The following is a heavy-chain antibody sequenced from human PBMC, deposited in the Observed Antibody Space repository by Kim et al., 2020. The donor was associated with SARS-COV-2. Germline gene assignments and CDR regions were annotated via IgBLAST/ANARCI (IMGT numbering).Heavy chain of an antibody. Sequence: GGSLRLSCAASGFTFSSYSMNWVRQAPGKGLEWVSSISSSSSYIYYADSVKGRFTISRDNAKNSLYLQMNSLRAEDTAVYYCAPFGAARLAFDYWGQGTLVTVSS. CDR2: ISSSSSYI. CDR1: GFTFSSYS. CDR3: APFGAARLAFDY. D-gene: IGHD6-6*01. V-gene: IGHV3-21*01. J-gene: IGHJ4*02.